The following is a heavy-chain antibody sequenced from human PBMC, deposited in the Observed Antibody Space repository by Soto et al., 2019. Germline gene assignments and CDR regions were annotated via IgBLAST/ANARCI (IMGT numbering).Heavy chain of an antibody. CDR2: IIPIFGTA. D-gene: IGHD1-7*01. CDR3: ARVKAGITGTIGAFDI. J-gene: IGHJ3*02. CDR1: GGTFSSYA. V-gene: IGHV1-69*06. Sequence: GASVKVSCKASGGTFSSYAISWVRQAPGQGLEWMGGIIPIFGTANYAQKFQGRVTITADKSTSTAYMELSSLRSEDTAVYYCARVKAGITGTIGAFDIWGQGTMVIVSS.